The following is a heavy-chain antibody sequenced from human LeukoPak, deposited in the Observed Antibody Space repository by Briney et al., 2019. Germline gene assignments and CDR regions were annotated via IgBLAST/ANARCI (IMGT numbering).Heavy chain of an antibody. V-gene: IGHV3-21*01. CDR1: GFTFTSYA. CDR2: LTSSSNYI. Sequence: GGSLRLSCAASGFTFTSYAMEWVRQAPGNGLEWLSSLTSSSNYIYYADSVKGRFTISRDNAKSSLYLQMNSLRAEDTAIYYCARLSGSSYGKYYFDYWGQGTLVTVSS. CDR3: ARLSGSSYGKYYFDY. D-gene: IGHD1-26*01. J-gene: IGHJ4*02.